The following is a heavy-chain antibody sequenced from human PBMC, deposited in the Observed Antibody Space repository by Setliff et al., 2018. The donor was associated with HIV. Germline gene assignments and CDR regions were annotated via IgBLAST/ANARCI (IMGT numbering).Heavy chain of an antibody. CDR3: ARGGGILTGYWGNHRSYYMDV. D-gene: IGHD3-9*01. J-gene: IGHJ6*03. Sequence: KPSETLSLTCTVSGASISGSFWSWIRQPPGKGLEWIGYLYSNGITANYNPSLKGRVTISVDTSRNQFSLRLTSVTAADTAVYYCARGGGILTGYWGNHRSYYMDVWDKGTTVTVS. CDR2: LYSNGIT. CDR1: GASISGSF. V-gene: IGHV4-4*08.